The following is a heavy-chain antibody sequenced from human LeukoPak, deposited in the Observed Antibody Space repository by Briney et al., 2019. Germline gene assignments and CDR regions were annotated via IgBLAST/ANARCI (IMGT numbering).Heavy chain of an antibody. J-gene: IGHJ3*02. Sequence: SETLSLTCAVSADSFSSHYWTWIRQPPGKGLEWIGYIPYIGSTNYNPSLKSRVTISIDTSKNQFSLKLRSVTAADTAVYYSARDLVTVTKGFDIWGQGTMVSVSS. CDR3: ARDLVTVTKGFDI. CDR2: IPYIGST. CDR1: ADSFSSHY. V-gene: IGHV4-59*11. D-gene: IGHD4-17*01.